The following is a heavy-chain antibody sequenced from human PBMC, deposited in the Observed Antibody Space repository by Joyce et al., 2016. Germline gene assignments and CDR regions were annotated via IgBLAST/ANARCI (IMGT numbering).Heavy chain of an antibody. CDR2: ISDGGREK. CDR3: AKGARSGWYGWFDP. V-gene: IGHV3-30*18. J-gene: IGHJ5*02. CDR1: GFTFRNYG. Sequence: QVQLVESGGGVVQPGRSLRLSCAASGFTFRNYGMHWVRQAPGKGLGWVAVISDGGREKYYVDSVKGRFTISRDNSKNTLYLQLNSLRAEDTAVYYCAKGARSGWYGWFDPWGQGTLVTVSS. D-gene: IGHD6-19*01.